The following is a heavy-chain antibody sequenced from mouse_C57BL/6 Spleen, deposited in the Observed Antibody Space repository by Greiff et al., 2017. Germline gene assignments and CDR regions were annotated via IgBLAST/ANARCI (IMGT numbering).Heavy chain of an antibody. J-gene: IGHJ3*01. V-gene: IGHV1-66*01. CDR2: IYPGSGNT. CDR1: GYSFTSYY. CDR3: ARVGLTGGAAWFAY. Sequence: VQLQQSGPELVKPGASVKISCKASGYSFTSYYIHWVKQRPGQGLEWIGWIYPGSGNTKYNEKFKGKDTLTADTSSSTAYMQLSSLTSEDSAVYDCARVGLTGGAAWFAYWGQGTLVTVSA. D-gene: IGHD4-1*01.